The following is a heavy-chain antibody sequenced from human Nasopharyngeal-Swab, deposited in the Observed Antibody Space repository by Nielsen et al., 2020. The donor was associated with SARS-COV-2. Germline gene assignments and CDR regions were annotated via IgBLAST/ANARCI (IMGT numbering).Heavy chain of an antibody. Sequence: GESLKISCAAFGFTFSNYAMSWVRQAPGKGLEWVSTIDAGGANTFYADSVKGRFTISRDNSKNTLYLQMNSLRADDTAVYYCARDHLMTVTIPYYYYGMDVWGQGTTFTVSS. D-gene: IGHD4-11*01. CDR1: GFTFSNYA. CDR3: ARDHLMTVTIPYYYYGMDV. V-gene: IGHV3-23*01. CDR2: IDAGGANT. J-gene: IGHJ6*02.